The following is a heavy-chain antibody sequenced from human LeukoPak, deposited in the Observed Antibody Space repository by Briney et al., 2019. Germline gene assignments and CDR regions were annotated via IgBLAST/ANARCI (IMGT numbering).Heavy chain of an antibody. Sequence: GGSLRLSCAASGFTFSSYAMSWVRQAPGKGLEWVSAISGSGGSTYYADSVKGRFTISRDNSKNTLYLQMNSLRAEDTAVYYCAKDLRPGIAAAGTGDYFGYWGQGTLVTVSS. CDR1: GFTFSSYA. D-gene: IGHD6-13*01. CDR3: AKDLRPGIAAAGTGDYFGY. V-gene: IGHV3-23*01. J-gene: IGHJ4*02. CDR2: ISGSGGST.